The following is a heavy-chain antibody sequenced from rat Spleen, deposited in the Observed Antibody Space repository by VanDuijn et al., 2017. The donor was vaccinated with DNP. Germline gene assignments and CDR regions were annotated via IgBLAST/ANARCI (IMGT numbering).Heavy chain of an antibody. J-gene: IGHJ4*01. V-gene: IGHV5-58*01. CDR2: INPDGAST. CDR1: GFTFNTYW. D-gene: IGHD3-2*01. Sequence: EVQLVETGGGLVQPGRSLKLSCVASGFTFNTYWMFWVRQAPGKGLEWVASINPDGASTYYLDSVKGRFTISRDNAENTVYLQMDSLRSEDTATYYYTKDLQWYAMDAWGQGTSVTVSA. CDR3: TKDLQWYAMDA.